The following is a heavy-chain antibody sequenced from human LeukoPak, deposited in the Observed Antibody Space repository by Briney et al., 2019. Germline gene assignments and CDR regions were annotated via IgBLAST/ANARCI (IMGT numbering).Heavy chain of an antibody. CDR2: FYPGDSDT. D-gene: IGHD3-9*01. CDR3: ARQYYDILTGQHPSFDAFDI. J-gene: IGHJ3*02. V-gene: IGHV5-51*01. Sequence: GGSLEISCKGSGYSFTSYWIGLVRQMPGKGLEWIGIFYPGDSDTIYSPSFQGQVTISADKSISTDHLQWRSMKASDTAMYYCARQYYDILTGQHPSFDAFDIWGHGTMVTVSS. CDR1: GYSFTSYW.